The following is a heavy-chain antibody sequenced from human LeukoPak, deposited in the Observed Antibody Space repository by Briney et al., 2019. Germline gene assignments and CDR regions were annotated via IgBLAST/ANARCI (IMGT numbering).Heavy chain of an antibody. CDR1: GFTFSSHW. CDR3: ARGSGIITGIDE. Sequence: GSLRLSCAASGFTFSSHWMHWVRQAPGKGLLWVSRIKDDGSHTNYADSVKGRFTISRDNAKNTLSLQMNSLRAEDTAVYYCARGSGIITGIDEWGQGTLVTVSS. V-gene: IGHV3-74*01. D-gene: IGHD6-25*01. J-gene: IGHJ4*02. CDR2: IKDDGSHT.